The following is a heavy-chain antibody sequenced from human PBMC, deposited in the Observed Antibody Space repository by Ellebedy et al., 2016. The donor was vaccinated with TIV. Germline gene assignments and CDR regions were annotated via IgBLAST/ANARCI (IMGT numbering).Heavy chain of an antibody. CDR1: GNTFTSYG. CDR3: ARDIVLVVTADRDGMDV. J-gene: IGHJ6*02. Sequence: AASVKVSCKASGNTFTSYGISWVRQAPGQGLEWMGWINTNNGNTNYAQKFQGRVTMTTDTSTNTAYMELRSLRSDDTAVYYCARDIVLVVTADRDGMDVWGQGTAVTVSS. D-gene: IGHD2-15*01. CDR2: INTNNGNT. V-gene: IGHV1-18*04.